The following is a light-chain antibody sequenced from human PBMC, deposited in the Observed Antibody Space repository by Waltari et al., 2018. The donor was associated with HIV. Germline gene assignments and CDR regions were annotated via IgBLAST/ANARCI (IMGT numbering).Light chain of an antibody. CDR1: SSDVGSYNL. CDR3: CSYAGSSPVL. J-gene: IGLJ2*01. Sequence: QSALTQPASVSGSPGKSITISCTGTSSDVGSYNLVSWYQQHPGKAPQLMIYEGSKRPSGVSNRFSGSKSGSTASLTISGLQAEDEAGYYCCSYAGSSPVLFGGGTKLTVL. CDR2: EGS. V-gene: IGLV2-23*01.